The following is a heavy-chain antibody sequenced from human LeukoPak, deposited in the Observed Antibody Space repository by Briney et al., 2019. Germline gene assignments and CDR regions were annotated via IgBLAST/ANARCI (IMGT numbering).Heavy chain of an antibody. V-gene: IGHV4-59*08. CDR2: ISHSGTP. J-gene: IGHJ3*02. D-gene: IGHD2-2*01. CDR3: ARTEPQHAFDI. Sequence: SETLSLTCTVSSDYITSYYWSWIRQPPGKGLEWVGYISHSGTPTYNPSLRGRVTISLDTSKTHFSLRLSSVTAADTAVYYCARTEPQHAFDIWGQGTMVTVSS. CDR1: SDYITSYY.